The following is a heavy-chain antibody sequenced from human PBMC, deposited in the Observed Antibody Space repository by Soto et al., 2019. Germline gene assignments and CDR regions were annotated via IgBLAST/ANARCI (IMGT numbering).Heavy chain of an antibody. V-gene: IGHV3-23*01. CDR3: AKSGGYNYGYQETDY. D-gene: IGHD5-18*01. CDR2: ISGSGIST. CDR1: GFTFSSYA. J-gene: IGHJ4*02. Sequence: PGGSLRLSCAASGFTFSSYAMSWVRQAPGKGLEWVSGISGSGISTSYADSVKGRFTISRDNSKNTLYLQMNSLRAEDTAVYYCAKSGGYNYGYQETDYWGQGTLVTVSS.